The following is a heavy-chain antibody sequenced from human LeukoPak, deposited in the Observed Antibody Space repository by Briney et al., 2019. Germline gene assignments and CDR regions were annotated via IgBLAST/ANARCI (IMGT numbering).Heavy chain of an antibody. V-gene: IGHV1-46*01. CDR1: GYTFTSYY. J-gene: IGHJ4*02. Sequence: GASVKVSCKASGYTFTSYYMHWVRQAPGQGLEWMEIINPSGGSTSYAQKFQGRVTMTRDMSTSTVYMELSSLRSEDTAVYYCARESARRGVVPAANDYWGQGTLVTVSS. CDR2: INPSGGST. D-gene: IGHD2-2*01. CDR3: ARESARRGVVPAANDY.